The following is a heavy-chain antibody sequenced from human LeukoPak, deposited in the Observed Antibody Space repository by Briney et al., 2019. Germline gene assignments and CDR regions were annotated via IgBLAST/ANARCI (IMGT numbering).Heavy chain of an antibody. D-gene: IGHD3-16*01. CDR3: ARDRMITFGGVTNWFDP. Sequence: PGGSRRLSCAASGFTFSSYGMHWVRQAPGKGLEWVAVIWYDGSNKYYADSVKGRFTISRDNSKNTLYLQMNSLRAEDTAVYYCARDRMITFGGVTNWFDPWGQGTLVTVSS. J-gene: IGHJ5*02. V-gene: IGHV3-33*08. CDR1: GFTFSSYG. CDR2: IWYDGSNK.